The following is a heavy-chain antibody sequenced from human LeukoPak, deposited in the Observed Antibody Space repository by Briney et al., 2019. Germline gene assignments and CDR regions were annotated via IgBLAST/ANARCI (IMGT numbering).Heavy chain of an antibody. V-gene: IGHV4-34*01. Sequence: PSETLSLTCAVYGGSLSGYYWSWIRQPPGKGLEWIGEINHSGSTNYNPSLKSRVTISVDTSKNQFSLKLSSVTAADTAVYYCARAGNYLDYYYGMDVWGQGTTVTVSS. D-gene: IGHD4-11*01. CDR2: INHSGST. J-gene: IGHJ6*02. CDR3: ARAGNYLDYYYGMDV. CDR1: GGSLSGYY.